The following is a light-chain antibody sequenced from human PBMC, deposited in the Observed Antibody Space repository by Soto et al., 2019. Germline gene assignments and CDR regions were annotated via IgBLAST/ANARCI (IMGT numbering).Light chain of an antibody. V-gene: IGLV1-44*01. CDR2: SKN. CDR3: AAWDDSLNAVV. CDR1: SSNVGSHT. J-gene: IGLJ2*01. Sequence: QSVLTQPPSASGTPGQRFTISCSGSSSNVGSHTVNWYQQLPGTAPKLLIYSKNQRPSGVPDRFSGSKSGTSASLAISGLRSEDEADYFCAAWDDSLNAVVFGGGTKVTVL.